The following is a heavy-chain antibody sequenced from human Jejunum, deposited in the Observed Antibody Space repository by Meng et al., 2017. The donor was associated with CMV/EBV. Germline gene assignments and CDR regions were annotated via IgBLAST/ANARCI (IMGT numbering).Heavy chain of an antibody. J-gene: IGHJ6*04. CDR2: ISGSSNYI. D-gene: IGHD3-16*01. CDR1: FTLSSYG. CDR3: TRDPFSYYRYYYGMDV. V-gene: IGHV3-21*01. Sequence: FTLSSYGMNWVRQAPGKGLEWVASISGSSNYIFYADSVKGRFTISRDAAKNLLYLQMNSLRGEDTAVYYCTRDPFSYYRYYYGMDVWGEGTTVTVSS.